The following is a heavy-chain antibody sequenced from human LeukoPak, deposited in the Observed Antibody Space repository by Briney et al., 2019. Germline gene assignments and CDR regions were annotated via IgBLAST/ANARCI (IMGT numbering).Heavy chain of an antibody. CDR2: ISWNSGSI. D-gene: IGHD6-19*01. CDR3: AKDIAVGGAEGYFDY. Sequence: GGSLRLSCAASGFTFDDYAMHWVRQAPGKGLEWVSGISWNSGSIGYADSVKGRFTISRDNAKNSLYLQMNSLRAEDTALYYCAKDIAVGGAEGYFDYWGQGTLVTVSS. V-gene: IGHV3-9*01. CDR1: GFTFDDYA. J-gene: IGHJ4*02.